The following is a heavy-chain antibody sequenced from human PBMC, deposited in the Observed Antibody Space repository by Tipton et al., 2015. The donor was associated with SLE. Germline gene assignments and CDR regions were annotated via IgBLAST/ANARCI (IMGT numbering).Heavy chain of an antibody. V-gene: IGHV3-11*06. J-gene: IGHJ1*01. D-gene: IGHD1-26*01. CDR2: ISSSSSYT. CDR1: GFTFSDYY. Sequence: SLRLSCAASGFTFSDYYMSWIRQAPGKGLEWVSYISSSSSYTNYADSVKGRFTISRDNAKNSLYLQMNSLRAEDTAVYYCARERGKSWAIGATEEYFQHWGQGTLVTASS. CDR3: ARERGKSWAIGATEEYFQH.